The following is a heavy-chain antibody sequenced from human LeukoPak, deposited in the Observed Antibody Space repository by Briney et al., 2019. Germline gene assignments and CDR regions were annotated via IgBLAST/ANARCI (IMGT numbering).Heavy chain of an antibody. V-gene: IGHV1-24*01. CDR1: GYTLTEIS. CDR3: ATAGGWELYNWFDP. D-gene: IGHD1-26*01. J-gene: IGHJ5*02. CDR2: FDPEDGEI. Sequence: ASVKVSCKVSGYTLTEISMHWVRQAPGKGLEWMGGFDPEDGEIIYAQKFQGRVTMTEDTSTDTAYMELSSLRSEDTAVYYCATAGGWELYNWFDPWGQGTLVTVSS.